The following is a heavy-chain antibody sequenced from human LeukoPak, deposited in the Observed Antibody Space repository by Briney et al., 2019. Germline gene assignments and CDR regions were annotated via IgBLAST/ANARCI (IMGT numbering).Heavy chain of an antibody. V-gene: IGHV3-7*01. CDR1: GFTFSSYW. Sequence: PGGSLRLSCAASGFTFSSYWMNWVRQAPGKGLEWVANIKQDGSEKYYVDSVKGRLTISRDNAKNSLYLQMDSLRAEDTAVYYCARDPHDSSGYYSGSEFDYWGQGTLVTVSS. D-gene: IGHD3-22*01. J-gene: IGHJ4*02. CDR2: IKQDGSEK. CDR3: ARDPHDSSGYYSGSEFDY.